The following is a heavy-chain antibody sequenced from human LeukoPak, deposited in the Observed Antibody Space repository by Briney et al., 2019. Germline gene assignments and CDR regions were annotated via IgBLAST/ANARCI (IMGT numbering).Heavy chain of an antibody. CDR1: GFTFSSYW. V-gene: IGHV3-7*01. CDR3: ARIDSHSYGYYDY. CDR2: IQKDGSTI. Sequence: PGGSLRRSGAASGFTFSSYWMSWVRQAPGKGLEWGANIQKDGSTIKYVDSVKGRFTISRDNAKNSLYLQMDSLRAEDTAVYYCARIDSHSYGYYDYWGQGTLVTVSS. D-gene: IGHD3-16*01. J-gene: IGHJ4*02.